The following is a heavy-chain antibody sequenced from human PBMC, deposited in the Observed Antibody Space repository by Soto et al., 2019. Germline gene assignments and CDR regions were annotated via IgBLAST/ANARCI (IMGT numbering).Heavy chain of an antibody. CDR2: IYLSGST. J-gene: IGHJ3*02. D-gene: IGHD6-13*01. Sequence: KGLKWIGDIYLSGSTYDNPSLKSRVTLSVDRSKNEFSLMLSSVTAAATDVYYCARVGQPVVRQAFDIWGQGTMVSVYS. V-gene: IGHV4-30-2*01. CDR3: ARVGQPVVRQAFDI.